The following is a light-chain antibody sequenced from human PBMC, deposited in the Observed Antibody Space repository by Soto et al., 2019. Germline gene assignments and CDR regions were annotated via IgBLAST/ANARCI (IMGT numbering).Light chain of an antibody. CDR2: DAS. J-gene: IGKJ3*01. Sequence: EMVLTQSPATLSLSPGERATLSRRASQSVSSYLAWYQQKPGQAPRLLIYDASNRATGIPARFSGSGSGTDFTLTISSLEPEDFAVYYCQQRSNWPVTFGPGTKVDIK. CDR3: QQRSNWPVT. V-gene: IGKV3-11*01. CDR1: QSVSSY.